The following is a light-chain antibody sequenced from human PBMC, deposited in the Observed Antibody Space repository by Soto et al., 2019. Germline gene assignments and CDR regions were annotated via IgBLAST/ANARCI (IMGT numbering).Light chain of an antibody. J-gene: IGLJ2*01. CDR2: DTS. CDR3: LLSYGGTRV. Sequence: QAVVTQEPSLTVSPGGTVTLTCGSSTGAVTSRHYPYWFQQKPGQTPRTLIYDTSNKHSWTPARFSGSLLGGKAALTLSGAQPEDEAEFYCLLSYGGTRVFGGGTQLTVL. CDR1: TGAVTSRHY. V-gene: IGLV7-46*01.